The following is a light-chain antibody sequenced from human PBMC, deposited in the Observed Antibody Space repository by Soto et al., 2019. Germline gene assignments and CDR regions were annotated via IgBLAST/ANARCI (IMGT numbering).Light chain of an antibody. V-gene: IGKV3-11*01. J-gene: IGKJ4*01. CDR2: DAS. Sequence: EIVLTQSPATLSLSPGDRATLSCRASQSVGSYLGWYQQRPGQAPRLLIYDASNRATCIPARFSGSGFGTDFTLTISSLEPEDFAVYYCQQRSDWPSTFGGGTKVEIK. CDR1: QSVGSY. CDR3: QQRSDWPST.